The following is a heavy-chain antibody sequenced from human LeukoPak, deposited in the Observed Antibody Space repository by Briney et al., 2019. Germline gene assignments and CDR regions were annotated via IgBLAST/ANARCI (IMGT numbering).Heavy chain of an antibody. Sequence: PSETLSLTCTVAGGSISSHFWSWLRQPPGEGLEWIGYIYHSGGTNYNPFLKSRVTISVDTSKNQFSLKLSSVTAADTAVYYCARGSSWPPYYYYDYYMDVWGKGATVTVSS. CDR2: IYHSGGT. V-gene: IGHV4-59*11. J-gene: IGHJ6*03. CDR1: GGSISSHF. CDR3: ARGSSWPPYYYYDYYMDV. D-gene: IGHD2-15*01.